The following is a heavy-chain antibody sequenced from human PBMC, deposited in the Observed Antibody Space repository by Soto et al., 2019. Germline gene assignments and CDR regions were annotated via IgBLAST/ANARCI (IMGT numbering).Heavy chain of an antibody. CDR1: GFTFSNYA. J-gene: IGHJ4*02. CDR3: AAGGVTSVAQFDY. Sequence: EVQLVESGGGLVQPGGSLRLSCAASGFTFSNYAMHWVRQPTGKGLEWVSGIGAAGDTYYPGSVKGRFTISRENSKNSLYLQMTSLRAGDTAVYYGAAGGVTSVAQFDYWGQGTLVTVSS. V-gene: IGHV3-13*01. CDR2: IGAAGDT. D-gene: IGHD3-16*01.